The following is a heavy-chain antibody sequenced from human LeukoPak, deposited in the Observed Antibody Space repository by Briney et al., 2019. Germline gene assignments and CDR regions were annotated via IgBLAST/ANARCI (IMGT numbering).Heavy chain of an antibody. D-gene: IGHD3-22*01. J-gene: IGHJ3*02. CDR3: VKQGYYYDSSGYRNHDAFDI. Sequence: PGRSLRLSCAASGFTFDDYAMHWVRHAPGKGLEWVSGISWNSGSIGYADSVKGRFTISRDNAKNSLYLQMNSLRAEDTALYYCVKQGYYYDSSGYRNHDAFDIWGQGTMVTVSS. CDR2: ISWNSGSI. V-gene: IGHV3-9*01. CDR1: GFTFDDYA.